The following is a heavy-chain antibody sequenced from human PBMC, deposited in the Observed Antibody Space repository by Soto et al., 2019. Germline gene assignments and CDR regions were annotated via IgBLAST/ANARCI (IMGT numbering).Heavy chain of an antibody. CDR3: ARGSLSSGWYP. CDR2: FDPEDGET. V-gene: IGHV1-24*01. D-gene: IGHD6-19*01. Sequence: ASVKVSCKVSGYTLTELSMHWVRQAPGKGLEWMGGFDPEDGETIYAQKLQGRVTMTTDTSTSTAYMELRSLRSDDTAVYYCARGSLSSGWYPWGQGTLVTVSS. CDR1: GYTLTELS. J-gene: IGHJ5*02.